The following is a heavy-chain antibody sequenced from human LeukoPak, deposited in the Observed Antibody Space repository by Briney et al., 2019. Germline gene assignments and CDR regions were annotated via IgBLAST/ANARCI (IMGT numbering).Heavy chain of an antibody. CDR1: GFTFSDRA. CDR3: AYLDSSGFYYGRLRY. CDR2: TSAGGDIT. J-gene: IGHJ4*02. Sequence: GGSLRLSCAASGFTFSDRAMTWVRQTLGKGLESVSSTSAGGDITHYAESVNGRFTISRDNSKSTLYLQMNSLRAEDTAIYFCAYLDSSGFYYGRLRYWGQGTPVTVSS. D-gene: IGHD3-22*01. V-gene: IGHV3-23*01.